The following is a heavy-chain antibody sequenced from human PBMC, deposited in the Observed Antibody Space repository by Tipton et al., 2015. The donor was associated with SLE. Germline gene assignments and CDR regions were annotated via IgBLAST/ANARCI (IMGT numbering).Heavy chain of an antibody. CDR1: GFTFSTYA. V-gene: IGHV3-30*04. J-gene: IGHJ4*02. CDR3: ARVLTLSYFDY. CDR2: ISYDGSNK. Sequence: SLRLSCAASGFTFSTYAMNWVRQAPGKGPEWVAVISYDGSNKNYGDSVKGRFTISRDNSKNTLYLQMNSLRAEDTAVYYCARVLTLSYFDYWGQGTLVTVSS.